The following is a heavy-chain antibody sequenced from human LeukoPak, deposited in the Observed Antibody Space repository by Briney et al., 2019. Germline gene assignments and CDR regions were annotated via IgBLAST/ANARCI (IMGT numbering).Heavy chain of an antibody. J-gene: IGHJ3*02. D-gene: IGHD6-13*01. CDR3: AGEKGSAGTTDAFDI. CDR1: GGSISSSRYY. V-gene: IGHV4-39*07. Sequence: SETLSLTCTVSGGSISSSRYYWGWIRQPPGKGLEWFGFNYYRGRTSYTPSFKSRVSISVDTSMDQYSLKLSSVTDAAAAVYYCAGEKGSAGTTDAFDIWGQGTMVTVSS. CDR2: NYYRGRT.